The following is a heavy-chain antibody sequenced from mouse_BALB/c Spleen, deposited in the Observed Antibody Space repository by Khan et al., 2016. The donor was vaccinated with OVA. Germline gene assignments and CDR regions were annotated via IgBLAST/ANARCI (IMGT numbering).Heavy chain of an antibody. V-gene: IGHV7-3*02. Sequence: EVELVESGGGLVQPGGSLRLSCATSGFTFTDYYMSWVRQPPGKALEWLGFIRNKPNGYTTEYSASVKGRFTISRDNSQSILYLQMNTLRAEDSATYYCARDEGGLLRDVWGAGTTVTVSS. D-gene: IGHD2-3*01. CDR1: GFTFTDYY. CDR3: ARDEGGLLRDV. J-gene: IGHJ1*01. CDR2: IRNKPNGYTT.